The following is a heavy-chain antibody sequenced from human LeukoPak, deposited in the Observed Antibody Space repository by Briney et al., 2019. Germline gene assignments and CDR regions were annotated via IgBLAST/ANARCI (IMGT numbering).Heavy chain of an antibody. CDR1: GYTFTGYY. CDR2: INPNSGGT. CDR3: ARAPEAYGGNSYLLGYGMDV. V-gene: IGHV1-2*04. J-gene: IGHJ6*02. D-gene: IGHD4-23*01. Sequence: ASVKVSCKASGYTFTGYYMHWVRQAPGQGLEWMGWINPNSGGTNYAQKFQGWVTMTRDTSISTAYMELSRLRSDDTAVYYCARAPEAYGGNSYLLGYGMDVWGQGTTVTVSS.